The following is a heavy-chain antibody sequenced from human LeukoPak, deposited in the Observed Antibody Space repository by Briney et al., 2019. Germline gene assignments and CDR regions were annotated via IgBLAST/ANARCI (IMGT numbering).Heavy chain of an antibody. J-gene: IGHJ4*02. CDR2: ISYDGSNK. Sequence: GGSLRLSCAASGFTFSSYGMHWVRQAPGMGLEWVAVISYDGSNKYYADSVKGRFTISRDNSKNTLYLQMNSLRAKDTAVYYCARDAFYGDLGYWGQGTLVTVSS. CDR1: GFTFSSYG. CDR3: ARDAFYGDLGY. D-gene: IGHD4-17*01. V-gene: IGHV3-30*03.